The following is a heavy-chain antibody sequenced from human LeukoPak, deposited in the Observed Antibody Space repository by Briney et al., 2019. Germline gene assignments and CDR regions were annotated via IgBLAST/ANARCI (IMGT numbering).Heavy chain of an antibody. V-gene: IGHV4-34*01. D-gene: IGHD6-6*01. CDR3: AVRDGHSTSSGDT. CDR2: INQSGRT. Sequence: SETLSLTCGFYGGSFRNYYWSCIRQSPGKGLEWIGEINQSGRTNYNPSLKTRLTISVDTAKNLFSLNLTSMTAADTATYYCAVRDGHSTSSGDTWGQGTLVTVSS. J-gene: IGHJ5*02. CDR1: GGSFRNYY.